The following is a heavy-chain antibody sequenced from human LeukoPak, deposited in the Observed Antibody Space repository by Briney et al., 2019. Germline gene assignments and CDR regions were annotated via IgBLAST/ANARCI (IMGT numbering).Heavy chain of an antibody. CDR2: IYHSGST. Sequence: PSQTLSLTCTVSGGSISSGGYYWSWIRQPPGKGLEWIGYIYHSGSTYYNPSLKSRVTISVDTSKNQFSLKLSSVTAADTAVYYCVRHGVLREMATIGGWGQGTLVTVSS. CDR3: VRHGVLREMATIGG. CDR1: GGSISSGGYY. D-gene: IGHD5-24*01. J-gene: IGHJ4*02. V-gene: IGHV4-30-2*01.